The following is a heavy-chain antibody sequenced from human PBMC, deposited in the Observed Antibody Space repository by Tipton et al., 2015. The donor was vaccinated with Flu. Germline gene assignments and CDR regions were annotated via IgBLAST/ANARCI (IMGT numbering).Heavy chain of an antibody. V-gene: IGHV4-38-2*01. D-gene: IGHD3-10*01. CDR1: GYSISSGYY. J-gene: IGHJ4*02. Sequence: TLSLTCAVSGYSISSGYYWGWIRQPPGQGLEWIGSIYHSGSTYYNPSLKSRVTISVDTSKNQFSLKLSSVTAADTAVYYCAIQRPTYYYYSGSYLDYWGQGPLVTVSA. CDR3: AIQRPTYYYYSGSYLDY. CDR2: IYHSGST.